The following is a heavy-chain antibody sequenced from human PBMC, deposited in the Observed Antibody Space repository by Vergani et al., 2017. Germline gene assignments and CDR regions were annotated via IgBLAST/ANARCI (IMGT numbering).Heavy chain of an antibody. CDR1: GDRVSNKSAG. D-gene: IGHD3-22*01. Sequence: QVQLHQSGPGLVKPSQTLSLTCAISGDRVSNKSAGWNCIRPSPSIGLEWLGRTYFMSKWYNDYAASVKSRMTINSDTSKNLFSLQLQSVTPEDTAVYYCAREDISLTVEGANYMDIWGKGTTVTVSS. CDR2: TYFMSKWYN. CDR3: AREDISLTVEGANYMDI. V-gene: IGHV6-1*01. J-gene: IGHJ6*03.